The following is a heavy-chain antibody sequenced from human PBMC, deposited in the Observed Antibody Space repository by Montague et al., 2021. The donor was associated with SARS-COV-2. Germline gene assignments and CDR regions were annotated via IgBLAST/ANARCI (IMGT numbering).Heavy chain of an antibody. D-gene: IGHD3-10*01. CDR3: ARLGDGVVPSPILGVGPYYSYYYMDV. Sequence: SETLSLTCAVHGGSFSTYSCNWIRQLPGKGLEWIGEIHHGGSTNYNPSLKSRVTISADTSKNQFSLKLTSVAAADTAVYYCARLGDGVVPSPILGVGPYYSYYYMDVWGKGTTVTVSS. J-gene: IGHJ6*03. V-gene: IGHV4-34*01. CDR1: GGSFSTYS. CDR2: IHHGGST.